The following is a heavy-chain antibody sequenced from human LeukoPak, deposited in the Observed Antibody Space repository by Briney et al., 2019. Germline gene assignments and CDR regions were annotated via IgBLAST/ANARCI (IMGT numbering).Heavy chain of an antibody. V-gene: IGHV3-23*01. D-gene: IGHD2-21*01. J-gene: IGHJ5*02. CDR3: AKDLLLPPHPPATFDP. CDR2: ITGVGAST. CDR1: GFTFSNHA. Sequence: GGSLRLSCAASGFTFSNHAMSWVRQAPGKGLRWVSSITGVGASTYYADSVRGRFTISKDNSKNTLYLQMNSLRTEDTAVYYCAKDLLLPPHPPATFDPWGQGTLVTVSS.